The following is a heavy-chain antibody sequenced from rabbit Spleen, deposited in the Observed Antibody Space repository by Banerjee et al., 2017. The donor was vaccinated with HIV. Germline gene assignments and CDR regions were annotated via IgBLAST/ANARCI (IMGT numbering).Heavy chain of an antibody. CDR1: GFSFSNDY. Sequence: QSLEESGGDLVKPGASLTLTCTASGFSFSNDYMCWVRQAPGKGLEWIACVYTGSSGNTYYASWAKGRFAISSHNAQTTLYLQLNSLTAADTATYFCARDLTNVIGWNFNLWGPGTLVTVS. CDR3: ARDLTNVIGWNFNL. CDR2: VYTGSSGNT. J-gene: IGHJ4*01. D-gene: IGHD1-1*01. V-gene: IGHV1S40*01.